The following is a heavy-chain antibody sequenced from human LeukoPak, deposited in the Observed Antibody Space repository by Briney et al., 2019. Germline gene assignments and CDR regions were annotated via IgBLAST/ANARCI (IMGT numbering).Heavy chain of an antibody. V-gene: IGHV1-2*06. D-gene: IGHD6-19*01. CDR1: GYTFIDYY. J-gene: IGHJ4*02. Sequence: GASVKVSCTASGYTFIDYYFNWVRQAPGQGPEWMGRINVKSGATDYAQKFQGRVTVTRDTSISTAYMELSSLRSDDTAVYYCARVGRESSTGWLDYWGQGTLVTVSP. CDR2: INVKSGAT. CDR3: ARVGRESSTGWLDY.